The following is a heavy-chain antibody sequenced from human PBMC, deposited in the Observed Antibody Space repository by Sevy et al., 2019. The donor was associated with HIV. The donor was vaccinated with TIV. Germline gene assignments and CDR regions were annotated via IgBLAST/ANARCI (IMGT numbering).Heavy chain of an antibody. J-gene: IGHJ4*02. CDR3: TRVNNWKAPDC. D-gene: IGHD1-20*01. CDR1: GFTFGDYA. V-gene: IGHV3-49*03. CDR2: IRSKAYGGTT. Sequence: GGYLRLSCTASGFTFGDYAMSWFRQAPGKGLEWVGFIRSKAYGGTTEYAASVKGRFTISRDDSKSIAYLQMNSLKTEDTAVYYCTRVNNWKAPDCWGQGTLVTVSS.